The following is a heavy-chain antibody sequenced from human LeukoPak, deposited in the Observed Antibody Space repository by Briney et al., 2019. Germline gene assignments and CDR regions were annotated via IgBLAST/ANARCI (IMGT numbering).Heavy chain of an antibody. CDR1: GFTFSSYG. D-gene: IGHD2-15*01. CDR2: IRYDGSNK. Sequence: GGSLRLSCAASGFTFSSYGMHWVRQAPGKGLEWVAFIRYDGSNKYYADSVKGRFTISRDNAKNSLYLQMNSLRAGDTAVYYCARAECSGGSCYYDYWGQGTLVTVSS. J-gene: IGHJ4*02. V-gene: IGHV3-30*02. CDR3: ARAECSGGSCYYDY.